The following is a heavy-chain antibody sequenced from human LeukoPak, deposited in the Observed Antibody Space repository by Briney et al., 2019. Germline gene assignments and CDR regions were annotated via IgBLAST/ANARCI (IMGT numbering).Heavy chain of an antibody. CDR1: GGSITSSSAY. CDR3: VSPRGFSYGYFDY. CDR2: IYYSKNT. V-gene: IGHV4-39*01. D-gene: IGHD5-18*01. J-gene: IGHJ4*02. Sequence: SDTLSLTCTVSGGSITSSSAYWGWIRQPPWKGLEWIGSIYYSKNTYYNPSLKSRVTISADTSKNQFSLTLGSVSATDTAVYYCVSPRGFSYGYFDYWGQGTLVTVSS.